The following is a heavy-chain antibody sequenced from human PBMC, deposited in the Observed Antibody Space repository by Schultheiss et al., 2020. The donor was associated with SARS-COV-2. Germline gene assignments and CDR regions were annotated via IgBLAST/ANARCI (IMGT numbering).Heavy chain of an antibody. CDR3: ARHLKTYYDFWSGYPPGSFDY. D-gene: IGHD3-3*01. J-gene: IGHJ4*02. Sequence: SETLSLTCTVSGGSVSSGSYYWSWIRQPPGKGLEWIGEINHSGSTNYNPSLKSRVTISVDTSKNQFSLKLSSVTAADTAVYYCARHLKTYYDFWSGYPPGSFDYWGQGTLVTVSS. CDR1: GGSVSSGSYY. V-gene: IGHV4-39*01. CDR2: INHSGST.